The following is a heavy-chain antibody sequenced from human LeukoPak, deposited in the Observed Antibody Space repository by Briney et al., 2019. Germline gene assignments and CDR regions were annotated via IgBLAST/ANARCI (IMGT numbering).Heavy chain of an antibody. V-gene: IGHV3-48*03. CDR2: ISSSGSTI. Sequence: QPGGSLRLSCAASGFTFSSYEMNCVRQAPGKGLEWVSYISSSGSTIYYADSVKGRFTISRDNAKNSLYLQMNSLRAEDTAVYYCARSSGWTGAFDYWGQGTLVTVSS. D-gene: IGHD6-19*01. CDR1: GFTFSSYE. CDR3: ARSSGWTGAFDY. J-gene: IGHJ4*02.